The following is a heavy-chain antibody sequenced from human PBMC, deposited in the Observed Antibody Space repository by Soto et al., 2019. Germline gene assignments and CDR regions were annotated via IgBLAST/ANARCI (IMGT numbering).Heavy chain of an antibody. CDR2: ISYDGSNK. CDR1: GFTFSSYG. CDR3: AKDDLYIVVVPAAATFGYMDV. Sequence: GGPLRLSCAASGFTFSSYGMHWVRQAPGKGLEWVAVISYDGSNKSYADSVKGRFTISRDNSKNTLYLQMNSLRAEDTAVYYCAKDDLYIVVVPAAATFGYMDVWGKGTTATVSS. J-gene: IGHJ6*03. V-gene: IGHV3-30*18. D-gene: IGHD2-2*01.